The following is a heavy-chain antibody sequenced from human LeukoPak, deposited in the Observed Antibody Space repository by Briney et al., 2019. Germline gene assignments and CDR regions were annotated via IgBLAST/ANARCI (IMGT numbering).Heavy chain of an antibody. CDR1: GYTFTSYG. CDR2: MDPNSGSA. V-gene: IGHV1-8*02. Sequence: GASVKVSCKASGYTFTSYGISWVRQATGQGLEWMGWMDPNSGSAGYAQKFQGRVTMTWNASISTAYMELSSLRSEDTAVYYCARVASSGWYYFDYWGQGTLVTVSS. J-gene: IGHJ4*02. CDR3: ARVASSGWYYFDY. D-gene: IGHD6-19*01.